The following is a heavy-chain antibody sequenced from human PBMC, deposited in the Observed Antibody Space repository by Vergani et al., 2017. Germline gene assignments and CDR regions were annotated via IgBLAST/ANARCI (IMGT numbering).Heavy chain of an antibody. V-gene: IGHV4-34*01. Sequence: QVQLQQWGGGLLKPSETLSLTCVVNGGSFTSYHWTWIRQSPGEGLEWVGDIDHTGRPDYNPSLNSRLTMSVDKSRNQFSLTLNSVTATDTAIYFCARVNTETNGHLYCDYYMDVWGQGTAVTVS. D-gene: IGHD4-11*01. CDR3: ARVNTETNGHLYCDYYMDV. CDR1: GGSFTSYH. J-gene: IGHJ6*03. CDR2: IDHTGRP.